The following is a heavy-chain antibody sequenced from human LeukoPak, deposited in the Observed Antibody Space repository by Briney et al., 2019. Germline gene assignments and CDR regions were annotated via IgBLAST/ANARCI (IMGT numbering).Heavy chain of an antibody. CDR1: GGSISNYY. D-gene: IGHD2-15*01. Sequence: SETLSLNCTVSGGSISNYYWSWIRRPPGEGLEWIGFVFYSGGTHYNPSLKSRVTMSVDTSKNQFTLELTSVTAADTAVYFCARDRSGAHQRYFDYWGQGTLVTVSS. J-gene: IGHJ4*02. CDR2: VFYSGGT. CDR3: ARDRSGAHQRYFDY. V-gene: IGHV4-59*12.